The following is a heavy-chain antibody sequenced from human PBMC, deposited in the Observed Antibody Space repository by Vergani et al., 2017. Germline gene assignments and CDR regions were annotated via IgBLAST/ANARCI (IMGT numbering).Heavy chain of an antibody. V-gene: IGHV1-46*03. CDR2: INPSGGHT. Sequence: QVQVVQSGAEVKKSGASVKVSCKTSGYTFSNYYMHWVRQAPGQGLEWMGIINPSGGHTNYAQKFQGRVTMTRDTSTSTVYMELSSLRSEDTAIYYGARGEYGIFTGYRYWGQGTLLTVSA. CDR1: GYTFSNYY. J-gene: IGHJ4*02. D-gene: IGHD3-9*01. CDR3: ARGEYGIFTGYRY.